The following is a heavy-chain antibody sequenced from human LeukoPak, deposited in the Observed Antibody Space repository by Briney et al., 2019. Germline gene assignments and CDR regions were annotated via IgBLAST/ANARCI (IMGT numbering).Heavy chain of an antibody. Sequence: GGSLRLSCAASGFTFSSYSMNWVRQAPGKGLEWVSSISSSSSYIYYADSVKGRFTISRDNAKNSLYLQMNSLRAEDTAVYYCARDLSDCSSTSCYLYYYYYYYMDVWGKGTTVAVSS. V-gene: IGHV3-21*01. D-gene: IGHD2-2*01. CDR3: ARDLSDCSSTSCYLYYYYYYYMDV. CDR1: GFTFSSYS. CDR2: ISSSSSYI. J-gene: IGHJ6*03.